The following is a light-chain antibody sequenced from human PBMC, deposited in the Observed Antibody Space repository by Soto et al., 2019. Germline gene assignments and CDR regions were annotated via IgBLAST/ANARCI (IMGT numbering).Light chain of an antibody. CDR1: SSNIGSNY. CDR3: AAWDDRLSGYV. J-gene: IGLJ1*01. CDR2: RNN. V-gene: IGLV1-47*01. Sequence: QSALTQPHSASGTPWRRVTISCSGSSSNIGSNYAYWYQQLPGTAPSLLIYRNNQRPSGVPDRFSGSKSGTSASLAISGLRSEDEADYYCAAWDDRLSGYVFGTGTKVTVL.